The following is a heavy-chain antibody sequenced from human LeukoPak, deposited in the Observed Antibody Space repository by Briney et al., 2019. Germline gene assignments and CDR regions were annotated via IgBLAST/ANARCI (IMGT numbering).Heavy chain of an antibody. J-gene: IGHJ4*02. CDR1: GFPFSSYW. CDR2: IKQHGIEN. Sequence: GGSLRLSCTASGFPFSSYWMSWVRQAPGKGPEWVANIKQHGIENNYEDSVRGRFTISRDNAKNSLYLQMNSLRAEDTALYYCAKDTYYDILTGNFDYWGQGTLVTVSS. V-gene: IGHV3-7*03. D-gene: IGHD3-9*01. CDR3: AKDTYYDILTGNFDY.